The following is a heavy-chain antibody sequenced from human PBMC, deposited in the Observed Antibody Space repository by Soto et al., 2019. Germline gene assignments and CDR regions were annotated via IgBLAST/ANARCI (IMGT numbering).Heavy chain of an antibody. Sequence: GGSLRLSXAASGFTFSTYALSGVRQAPGKGLEWVSAISANGQGIYYADSVRGRFTISRDNSKNTIFLHMDSLRAEDTAVYYCAKDRNYPRDQFHYWGQGTLVTVSS. D-gene: IGHD1-7*01. CDR2: ISANGQGI. V-gene: IGHV3-23*01. CDR1: GFTFSTYA. J-gene: IGHJ4*02. CDR3: AKDRNYPRDQFHY.